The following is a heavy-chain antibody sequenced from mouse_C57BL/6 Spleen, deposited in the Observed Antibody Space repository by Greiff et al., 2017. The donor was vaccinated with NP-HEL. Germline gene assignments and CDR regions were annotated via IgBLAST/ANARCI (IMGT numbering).Heavy chain of an antibody. D-gene: IGHD2-5*01. V-gene: IGHV1-50*01. Sequence: QVQLQQPGAELVKPGASVKLSCKASGYTFTSYWMQWVKQRPGQGLEWIGEIDPSDSYTNYNQKFKGKATLTVDTSSSTAYMQLSSLTYEDSAVYYCARGLYSNYFDYWGQGTTLTVSS. CDR1: GYTFTSYW. CDR2: IDPSDSYT. J-gene: IGHJ2*01. CDR3: ARGLYSNYFDY.